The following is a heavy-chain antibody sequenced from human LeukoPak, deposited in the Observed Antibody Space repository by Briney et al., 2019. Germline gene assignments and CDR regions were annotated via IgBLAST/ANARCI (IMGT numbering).Heavy chain of an antibody. D-gene: IGHD3-16*01. J-gene: IGHJ1*01. CDR3: ARHTDDLGYFQH. V-gene: IGHV3-33*01. CDR1: GXTFSSYG. Sequence: PGRSLRLSCATSGXTFSSYGIHWVRQAPGKGMEWVAVVSNDGRNEYYADSVQGRFSISRDNSKNTVYLQMNSLRAEDTAVYYCARHTDDLGYFQHWGQGTLVTVSS. CDR2: VSNDGRNE.